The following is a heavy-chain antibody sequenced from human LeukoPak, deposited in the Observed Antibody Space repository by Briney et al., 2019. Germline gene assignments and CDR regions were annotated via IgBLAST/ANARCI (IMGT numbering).Heavy chain of an antibody. J-gene: IGHJ6*02. CDR3: ARDYGDSYHYGMDV. CDR2: IKQDGSEK. Sequence: GGSLRLSCAAFGFTFSSHCLNWVRQAPGKGLEWVANIKQDGSEKNYVDSVKGRFTISRDNAKNSLYLQMNNLRAEDTAIYYCARDYGDSYHYGMDVWGQGTTVTVSS. CDR1: GFTFSSHC. D-gene: IGHD4-17*01. V-gene: IGHV3-7*01.